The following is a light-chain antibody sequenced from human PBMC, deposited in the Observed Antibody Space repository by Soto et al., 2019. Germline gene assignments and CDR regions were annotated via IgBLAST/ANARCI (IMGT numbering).Light chain of an antibody. CDR1: QSVYNN. CDR2: GAS. CDR3: QQHDSWPRT. Sequence: EIVMTQSPSTLSVSQGETATLSCRASQSVYNNLAWYQQRPGQAPRLLIHGASTRATGVPAKVSGSGSGTEFTLTISSLQSEDFAVYYCQQHDSWPRTFGQGTKVDIK. V-gene: IGKV3-15*01. J-gene: IGKJ1*01.